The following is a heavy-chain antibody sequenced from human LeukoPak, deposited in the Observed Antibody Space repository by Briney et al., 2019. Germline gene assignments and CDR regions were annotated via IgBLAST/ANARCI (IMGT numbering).Heavy chain of an antibody. CDR3: ARGVLHWFGDPSGDY. CDR2: INPKRGGT. Sequence: ASVKVSCKASGYTFTDYYLHWVRQAPGQGLEWMGWINPKRGGTKFAQKFQGRVTMTSDTAISTAYMELTRLRSDDTAVYYCARGVLHWFGDPSGDYWGQGTLVTVSS. D-gene: IGHD3-10*01. J-gene: IGHJ4*02. CDR1: GYTFTDYY. V-gene: IGHV1-2*02.